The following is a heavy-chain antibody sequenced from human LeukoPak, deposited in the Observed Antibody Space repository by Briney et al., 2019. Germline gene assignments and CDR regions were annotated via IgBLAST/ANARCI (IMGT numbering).Heavy chain of an antibody. CDR1: GGSISSGGYS. V-gene: IGHV4-30-2*01. CDR3: ARGEGYCSSTSCYLGS. J-gene: IGHJ5*01. CDR2: IYHSGST. Sequence: SETLSLTCAVSGGSISSGGYSWSWIRQPPGKGLEWIGYIYHSGSTYYNPSLKSRVTISVDRSKNQFPLKLSSVTAADTAVYYCARGEGYCSSTSCYLGSWGQGTLVTVSS. D-gene: IGHD2-2*01.